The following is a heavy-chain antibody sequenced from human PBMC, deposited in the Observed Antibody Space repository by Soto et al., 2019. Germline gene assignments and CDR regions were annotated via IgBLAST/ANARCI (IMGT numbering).Heavy chain of an antibody. D-gene: IGHD2-2*01. Sequence: GGSLRLSCAASGFTFSSYAMSWVRQAPGKGLEWVSAISGSGGSTYYADSVKGRFTISRDNSKNTLYLQMNSLRAEDTAVYHCAKDALGYCSSTSCYGFDYWGQGTLVTVSS. CDR2: ISGSGGST. V-gene: IGHV3-23*01. J-gene: IGHJ4*02. CDR1: GFTFSSYA. CDR3: AKDALGYCSSTSCYGFDY.